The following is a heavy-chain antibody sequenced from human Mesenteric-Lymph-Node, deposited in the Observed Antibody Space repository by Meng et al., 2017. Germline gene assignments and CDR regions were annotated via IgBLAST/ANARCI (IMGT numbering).Heavy chain of an antibody. CDR3: GRGHWGLDY. CDR1: GFTFSDHY. CDR2: ISNSGSTT. J-gene: IGHJ4*02. V-gene: IGHV3-11*01. D-gene: IGHD7-27*01. Sequence: GESLKISCAASGFTFSDHYMTWIRQAPGKGLEWVSFISNSGSTTDNADSVKGRFTISRDNAKNALYLQMDSLKVEDTAMYYCGRGHWGLDYWGQGTRVTGYS.